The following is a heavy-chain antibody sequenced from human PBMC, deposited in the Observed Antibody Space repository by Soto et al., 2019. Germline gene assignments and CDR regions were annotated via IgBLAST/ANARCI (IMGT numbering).Heavy chain of an antibody. D-gene: IGHD6-19*01. CDR1: GLTFSSFT. CDR2: INSNGGSA. V-gene: IGHV3-64D*08. J-gene: IGHJ4*02. Sequence: PGGSLRLSCSASGLTFSSFTMHWARQAPGKGLEYVSAINSNGGSAYYGDSVKGRFTISRDNPKNTLYLQMSSLRVEDTAVYYCVTNSGWSLRDFDYWGQGTLVTVSS. CDR3: VTNSGWSLRDFDY.